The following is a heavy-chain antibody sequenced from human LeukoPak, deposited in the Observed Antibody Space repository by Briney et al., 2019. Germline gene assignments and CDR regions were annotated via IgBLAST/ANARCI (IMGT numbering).Heavy chain of an antibody. CDR3: ARDPEILGSSGWYWFDP. V-gene: IGHV1-18*04. CDR1: GYIFTGYY. CDR2: ISAYNGNT. Sequence: ASVKVSCKASGYIFTGYYMHWVRQAPGQGLEWMGWISAYNGNTNYAQKLQGRVTMTTDTSMSTAYMELRSLRSDDTAVYYCARDPEILGSSGWYWFDPWGQGTLVTVSS. D-gene: IGHD6-19*01. J-gene: IGHJ5*02.